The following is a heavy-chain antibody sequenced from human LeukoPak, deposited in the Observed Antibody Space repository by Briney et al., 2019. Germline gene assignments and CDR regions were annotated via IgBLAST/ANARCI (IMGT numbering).Heavy chain of an antibody. Sequence: ASVKVSCKASGYTFTGYYMHWVRQAPRPGLEWMGWINPNSGGTNYAQKFQGRVTMTRDTSISTAYMELSRLRSDDTAVYYCARERTTRSYYDSSGYNYWGQGTLVTVSS. CDR3: ARERTTRSYYDSSGYNY. D-gene: IGHD3-22*01. V-gene: IGHV1-2*02. CDR1: GYTFTGYY. J-gene: IGHJ4*02. CDR2: INPNSGGT.